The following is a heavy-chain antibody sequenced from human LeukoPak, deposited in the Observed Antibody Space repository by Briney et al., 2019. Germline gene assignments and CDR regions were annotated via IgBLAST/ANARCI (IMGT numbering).Heavy chain of an antibody. CDR2: ISCDGSNK. CDR1: GFTFSSYA. V-gene: IGHV3-30-3*01. J-gene: IGHJ6*02. CDR3: ASVEATDYYYYGMDV. Sequence: GGSLRLSCAASGFTFSSYAMHWVRQAPGKGLEWVAVISCDGSNKYYADSVKGRFTISRDNSKNTLYLQMNSLRAEDTAVYYCASVEATDYYYYGMDVWGQGTTVTVSS.